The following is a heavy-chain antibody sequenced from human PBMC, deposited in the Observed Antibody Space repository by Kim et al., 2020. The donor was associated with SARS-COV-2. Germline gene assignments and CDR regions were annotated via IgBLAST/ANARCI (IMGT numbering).Heavy chain of an antibody. Sequence: ASVKVSCKAFGYTFTNHAMHWVRQAPGQRLEWLGWINIANGDTKYSQKFQGRVTMTRDTSANTLYMELSSLTSEDTTVYYCARDAHTLLSPYHYYGMDVWGQGTTVTVSS. J-gene: IGHJ6*02. V-gene: IGHV1-3*04. CDR2: INIANGDT. CDR3: ARDAHTLLSPYHYYGMDV. CDR1: GYTFTNHA.